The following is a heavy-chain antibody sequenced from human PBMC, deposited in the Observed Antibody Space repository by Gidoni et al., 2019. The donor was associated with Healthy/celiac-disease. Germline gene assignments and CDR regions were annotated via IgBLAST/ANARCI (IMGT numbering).Heavy chain of an antibody. V-gene: IGHV3-9*01. Sequence: EVQLVESGGGLVQRGRSLRLSCAASGFTFDDYAMHWVRQAPGKGLEGVSGISWNIGSIGYADSVKGRFTISRDNAKNSLYLQMNSLRAEDTALYYCAKEGSGGTFDPWGQGTLVTVSS. CDR3: AKEGSGGTFDP. D-gene: IGHD2-15*01. CDR1: GFTFDDYA. J-gene: IGHJ5*02. CDR2: ISWNIGSI.